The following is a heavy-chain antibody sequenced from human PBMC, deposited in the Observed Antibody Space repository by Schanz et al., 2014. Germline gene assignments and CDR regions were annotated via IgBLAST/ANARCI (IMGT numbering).Heavy chain of an antibody. Sequence: QVQLVQSGSEVKKPGDSAKVSCETSGYSFTKYGINWVRQAPGQGLEWMGKINPSSGTTRIAQNFQGRLTVTRDTSTSTVNMELSSLRSEDTAVYYCARGGFFDSTSFDSWGQGTLVTVSS. CDR1: GYSFTKYG. D-gene: IGHD2-2*01. CDR2: INPSSGTT. J-gene: IGHJ4*02. CDR3: ARGGFFDSTSFDS. V-gene: IGHV1-46*03.